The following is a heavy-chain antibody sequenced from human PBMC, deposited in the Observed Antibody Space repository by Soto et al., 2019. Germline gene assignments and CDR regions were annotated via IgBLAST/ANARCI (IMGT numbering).Heavy chain of an antibody. CDR1: GGSINNYY. Sequence: QVHFQESGPGLVKPSETLSLTCTVSGGSINNYYCNWDRQPPGKGLEWIGSIHYSGTTHYNPSLESRVTISADRAKNQFSLKLNSVTAADTAVYYCAGDTYGMDVWGQGTTVTVSS. CDR3: AGDTYGMDV. V-gene: IGHV4-59*01. CDR2: IHYSGTT. J-gene: IGHJ6*02.